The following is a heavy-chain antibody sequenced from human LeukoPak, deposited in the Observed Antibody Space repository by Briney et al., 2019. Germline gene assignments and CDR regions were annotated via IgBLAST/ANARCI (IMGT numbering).Heavy chain of an antibody. CDR1: GFTFSSYS. D-gene: IGHD3-10*01. CDR3: ARGRSITLLRGVALSDGFDF. J-gene: IGHJ3*01. Sequence: PGGSLRLACAASGFTFSSYSMNWVRQAPGKGLEWVSSISSSSSYIHYGDSVKGRFIISRDNAKNSLYLQMNGLRAEDTAVYYCARGRSITLLRGVALSDGFDFWGQGAMVTVSS. CDR2: ISSSSSYI. V-gene: IGHV3-21*06.